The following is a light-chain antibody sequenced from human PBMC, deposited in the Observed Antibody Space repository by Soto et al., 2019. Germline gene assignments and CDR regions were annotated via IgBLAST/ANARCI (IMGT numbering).Light chain of an antibody. CDR3: ASFTSGDTPYV. J-gene: IGLJ1*01. V-gene: IGLV2-14*03. CDR2: DVT. CDR1: PSDIGYYDY. Sequence: QSALTQPASVSGSPGQSITISCTGTPSDIGYYDYVSWYQKHPGKAPKLMIYDVTNRPSGVSDRFSGSKSGNTASLTTSGLQAEDEADYYCASFTSGDTPYVFGTGTKVTVL.